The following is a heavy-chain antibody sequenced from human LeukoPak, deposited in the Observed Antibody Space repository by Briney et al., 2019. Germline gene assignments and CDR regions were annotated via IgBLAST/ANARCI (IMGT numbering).Heavy chain of an antibody. CDR3: ARGGGYHIDY. CDR2: IYYSGST. Sequence: SETLSLTCTVSRASISAYYWALIRQPPGRGQEWIGYIYYSGSTNYNPSLKSRVTISVDTSKNQFSLKLSSVTAADTAVYYCARGGGYHIDYWGQGTLVTVSS. V-gene: IGHV4-59*01. J-gene: IGHJ4*02. CDR1: RASISAYY. D-gene: IGHD5-18*01.